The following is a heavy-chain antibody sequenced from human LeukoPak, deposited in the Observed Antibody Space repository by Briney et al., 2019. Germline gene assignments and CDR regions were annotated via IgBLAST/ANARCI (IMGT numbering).Heavy chain of an antibody. CDR2: ISGSGGST. Sequence: GGSLRLSCAASGFTFSSYAMSWVRQAPGKGLEWVSAISGSGGSTYYADSVKGRFTISRDNSKNTLYLQMNSLRAEDTAVYYCAKTLVRFLEWSAFDYWGQGTLITVSS. D-gene: IGHD3-3*01. CDR3: AKTLVRFLEWSAFDY. CDR1: GFTFSSYA. J-gene: IGHJ4*02. V-gene: IGHV3-23*01.